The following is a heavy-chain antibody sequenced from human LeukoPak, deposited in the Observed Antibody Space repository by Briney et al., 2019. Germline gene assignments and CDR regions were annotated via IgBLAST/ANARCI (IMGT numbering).Heavy chain of an antibody. D-gene: IGHD3-3*01. CDR1: GYTFSGYA. CDR3: ARDGIYDFWSGYYQGGVDY. CDR2: INTNTGNP. Sequence: ASVKVSCKASGYTFSGYAIHWVRQAPGQGLEWMGWINTNTGNPTYAQGFTGRFVFSLDTSVSTAYLQISSLKAEDTAVYYCARDGIYDFWSGYYQGGVDYWGQGTLVTVSS. V-gene: IGHV7-4-1*02. J-gene: IGHJ4*02.